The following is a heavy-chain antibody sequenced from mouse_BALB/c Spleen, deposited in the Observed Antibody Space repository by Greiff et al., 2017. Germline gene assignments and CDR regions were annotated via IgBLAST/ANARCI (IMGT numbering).Heavy chain of an antibody. J-gene: IGHJ2*01. CDR1: GFTFSDYY. Sequence: EVKLMESGGGLVKPGGSLKLSCAASGFTFSDYYMYWVRQTPEKRLEWVATIRDGGSYTYYPDSVKGRFTISRDNAKNNLYLQMSSLKSEDTAMYYCARDGGNYFDYWGQGTTLTVSS. V-gene: IGHV5-4*02. CDR3: ARDGGNYFDY. CDR2: IRDGGSYT. D-gene: IGHD1-1*02.